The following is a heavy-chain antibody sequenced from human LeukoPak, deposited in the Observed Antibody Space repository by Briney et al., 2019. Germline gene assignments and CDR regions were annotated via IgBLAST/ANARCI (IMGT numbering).Heavy chain of an antibody. CDR1: GGSISGYY. Sequence: PSKTLSLTCTVSGGSISGYYWSWIRQPPGKGLEWIGYIFYSGSTNYNPSLKSRVTISVDTSKNQFSLKLSSVTAADTAVYFCARVYYGRTYDYWYFDLWGRGTLVTVSS. J-gene: IGHJ2*01. CDR2: IFYSGST. CDR3: ARVYYGRTYDYWYFDL. V-gene: IGHV4-59*01. D-gene: IGHD3-10*01.